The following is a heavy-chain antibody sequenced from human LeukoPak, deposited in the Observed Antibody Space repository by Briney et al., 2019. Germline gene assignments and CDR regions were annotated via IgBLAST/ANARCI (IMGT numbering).Heavy chain of an antibody. CDR2: IYYSGST. CDR1: GGSISSGGYY. J-gene: IGHJ4*02. V-gene: IGHV4-31*03. D-gene: IGHD4-17*01. Sequence: SETLSLTCTVSGGSISSGGYYWSWIRQHPGKGLEWIGYIYYSGSTYYNPSLKSRVTISVDTSKNQFSLKLSSVTAADTAVYYCARGTVGPTSLFYWGQGTLVTVSS. CDR3: ARGTVGPTSLFY.